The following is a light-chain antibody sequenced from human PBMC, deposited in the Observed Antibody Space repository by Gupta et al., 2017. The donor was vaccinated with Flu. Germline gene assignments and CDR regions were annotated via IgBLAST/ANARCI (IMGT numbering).Light chain of an antibody. CDR2: GNT. V-gene: IGLV1-40*01. J-gene: IGLJ1*01. CDR1: TSNIGAGFD. CDR3: QSYDSSLTGSV. Sequence: SVLTHPPSLSPPPGQWVTISCTGSTSNIGAGFDVHWYQQLPGRGPKLLIYGNTNRPSGVPDRFSGSKSGTSASLAITGLQAEDEADYYCQSYDSSLTGSVFGTGTRVTVL.